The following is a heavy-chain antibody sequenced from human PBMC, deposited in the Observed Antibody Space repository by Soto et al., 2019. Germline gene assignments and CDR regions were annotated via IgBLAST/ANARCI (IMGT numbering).Heavy chain of an antibody. J-gene: IGHJ4*02. CDR3: ARDLRCNSYYFDY. CDR1: GYTFTSYG. Sequence: ASVKVSYKTSGYTFTSYGISWVRQAPGQGLEWMGWISPYNYNTNYAQRLQGRVTMTTGTSTGTAYMELRSLRSDDTAVYYCARDLRCNSYYFDYWGQGTLVTVSS. D-gene: IGHD2-15*01. V-gene: IGHV1-18*04. CDR2: ISPYNYNT.